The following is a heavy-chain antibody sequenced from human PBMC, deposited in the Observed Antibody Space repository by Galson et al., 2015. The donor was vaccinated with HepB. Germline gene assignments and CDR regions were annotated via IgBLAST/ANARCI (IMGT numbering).Heavy chain of an antibody. CDR3: ARDWEGGAYYDSSGYYNDAFDI. CDR2: IIPILGIA. J-gene: IGHJ3*02. D-gene: IGHD3-22*01. CDR1: GYTFTIYG. Sequence: SVKVSCKASGYTFTIYGISWVRQAPGQGLEWMGRIIPILGIANYAQKFQGGVTITADKSTSTAYMELSSLRSEDTAVYYCARDWEGGAYYDSSGYYNDAFDIWGQGTMVTVSS. V-gene: IGHV1-69*04.